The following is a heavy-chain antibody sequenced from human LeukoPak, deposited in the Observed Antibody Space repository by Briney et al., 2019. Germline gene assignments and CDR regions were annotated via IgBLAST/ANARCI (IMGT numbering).Heavy chain of an antibody. Sequence: ASVMVSCKASGYTFTGYYMHWVRQAPGQGLEWMGWINPNSGGTNYAQKFQGRVTMTRDTSISTAYMELSRLRSDDTAVYYCAREGKHIAAAGKTYNWFDPWGQGTLVTVSS. D-gene: IGHD6-13*01. J-gene: IGHJ5*02. V-gene: IGHV1-2*02. CDR3: AREGKHIAAAGKTYNWFDP. CDR1: GYTFTGYY. CDR2: INPNSGGT.